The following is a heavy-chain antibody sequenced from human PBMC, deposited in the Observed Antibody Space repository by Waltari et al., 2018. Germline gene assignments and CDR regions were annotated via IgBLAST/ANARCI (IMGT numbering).Heavy chain of an antibody. J-gene: IGHJ4*02. Sequence: QVQLVQSGAEVKKPGASVKVSCKASGYTFTGYYMHWVRQAPGQGLEWMGWINPNSGGTNYAQKFQGRATMTRDTSISTAYMELSRLRSDDTAVYYCARPLPGSGSYADFDYWGQGTLVTVSS. CDR3: ARPLPGSGSYADFDY. CDR2: INPNSGGT. CDR1: GYTFTGYY. D-gene: IGHD1-26*01. V-gene: IGHV1-2*02.